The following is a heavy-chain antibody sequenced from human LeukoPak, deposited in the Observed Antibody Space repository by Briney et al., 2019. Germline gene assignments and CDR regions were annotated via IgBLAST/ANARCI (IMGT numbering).Heavy chain of an antibody. CDR2: ISYDGSNK. Sequence: GGSLRLSCAASGFTFSSYAMHWVRLAPGKGLEWVAVISYDGSNKYYADSVKGRFTISRDNSKNTLYLQMNSLRAEDTAVYYCARELLGITMVRGSQVFFNWFDPWGQGTLVTVSS. CDR3: ARELLGITMVRGSQVFFNWFDP. V-gene: IGHV3-30-3*01. CDR1: GFTFSSYA. J-gene: IGHJ5*02. D-gene: IGHD3-10*01.